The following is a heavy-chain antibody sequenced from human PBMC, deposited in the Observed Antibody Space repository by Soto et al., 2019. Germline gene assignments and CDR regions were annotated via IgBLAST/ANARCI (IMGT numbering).Heavy chain of an antibody. J-gene: IGHJ5*02. D-gene: IGHD3-9*01. CDR3: VRDYLLTGFDP. V-gene: IGHV4-59*01. CDR2: VYYSGST. CDR1: GGSISNYY. Sequence: ETLSLTCTVSGGSISNYYWTWVRQPPGKGLEWIGYVYYSGSTNYNPSLESRVTISIDASKNQFSLKMKSVTAADTAVYYCVRDYLLTGFDPWGQGALVTVSS.